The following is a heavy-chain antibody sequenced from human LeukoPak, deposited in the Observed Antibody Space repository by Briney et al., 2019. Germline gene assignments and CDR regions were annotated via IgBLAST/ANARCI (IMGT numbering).Heavy chain of an antibody. J-gene: IGHJ5*02. D-gene: IGHD1-7*01. CDR3: ARGVLELRRGMGWFHP. V-gene: IGHV1-69*01. CDR1: GGTFSSYA. CDR2: IIPIFGTA. Sequence: ASVKVSCKASGGTFSSYAISWVRQAPGQWLEWMGGIIPIFGTANYAQKFQGRVTITADESTSTAYMELSSLRSEDTAVYYCARGVLELRRGMGWFHPWGQGTLVTVSS.